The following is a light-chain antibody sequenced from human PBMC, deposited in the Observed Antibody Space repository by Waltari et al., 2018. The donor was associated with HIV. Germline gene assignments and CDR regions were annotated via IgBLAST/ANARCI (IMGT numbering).Light chain of an antibody. Sequence: DIQMTQSLSTLSASMGDRVSITCRASQSISNWLAWYQQKPGQAPKLLIYRASTLESGVPERLSGSGSGTEFTLTINNLQPDDFATYYCQQYSACPWTFGQGAKVEIK. CDR3: QQYSACPWT. V-gene: IGKV1-5*03. CDR1: QSISNW. CDR2: RAS. J-gene: IGKJ1*01.